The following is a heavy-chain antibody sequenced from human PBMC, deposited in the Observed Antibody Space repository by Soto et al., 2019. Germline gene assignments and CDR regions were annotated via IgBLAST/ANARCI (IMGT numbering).Heavy chain of an antibody. CDR2: INPSGGST. CDR1: GYTFTSYY. J-gene: IGHJ6*02. Sequence: QVQLVQSGAEVKKPGASVKVSCKASGYTFTSYYMHWVRQAPGQGLEWMGIINPSGGSTSYAQKFQGRVTMTRDTSTSTVYMELSSLRSEDTAVYYCARDYAPVAGTHYYGMDVWGQGTPVTVSS. D-gene: IGHD6-19*01. CDR3: ARDYAPVAGTHYYGMDV. V-gene: IGHV1-46*01.